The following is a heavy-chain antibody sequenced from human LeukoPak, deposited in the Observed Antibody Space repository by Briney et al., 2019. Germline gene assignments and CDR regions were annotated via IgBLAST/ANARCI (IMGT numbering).Heavy chain of an antibody. D-gene: IGHD2-21*02. CDR2: ISYDGSNK. Sequence: PGRSLRLSCAASGFTFSSYAMHWVRQAPGKGLEWVAVISYDGSNKYYADSVKGRFTISRDNSKNTLYLQMNSLRAEDTAVYYCATPAVPHIVVVTVIRYWGQGTLVTVSS. CDR3: ATPAVPHIVVVTVIRY. V-gene: IGHV3-30*04. CDR1: GFTFSSYA. J-gene: IGHJ4*02.